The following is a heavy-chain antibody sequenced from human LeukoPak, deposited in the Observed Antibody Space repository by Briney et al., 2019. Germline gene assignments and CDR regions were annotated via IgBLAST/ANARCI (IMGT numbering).Heavy chain of an antibody. CDR2: IYYSGTA. V-gene: IGHV4-31*03. CDR3: ARFSNAHGVKFDY. D-gene: IGHD2-8*01. CDR1: GGSISSGDFY. J-gene: IGHJ4*02. Sequence: PSETLSLTCTVSGGSISSGDFYWRWVRQHPEKGLEWIGYIYYSGTAYYNPSLKSRVTMSVDTSKNQFSLNLDSVTDADTGVYYCARFSNAHGVKFDYWGQGTLVTVSS.